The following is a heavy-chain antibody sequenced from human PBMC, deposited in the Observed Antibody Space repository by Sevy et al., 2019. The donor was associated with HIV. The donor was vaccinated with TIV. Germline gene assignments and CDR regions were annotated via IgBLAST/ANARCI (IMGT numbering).Heavy chain of an antibody. Sequence: GGSLRLSCAASGFTFSSSAMHWVRQAPGKGLEYVSAISSNGGSTYYANSVKGRFTISRDNSKNTLYLQMGSLRAEDMAVYYCARVYSGSYYDAFDIWGQGTMVTVS. CDR2: ISSNGGST. CDR1: GFTFSSSA. D-gene: IGHD1-26*01. V-gene: IGHV3-64*01. CDR3: ARVYSGSYYDAFDI. J-gene: IGHJ3*02.